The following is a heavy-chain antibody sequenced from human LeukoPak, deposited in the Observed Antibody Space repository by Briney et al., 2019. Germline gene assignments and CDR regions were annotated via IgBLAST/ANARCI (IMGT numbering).Heavy chain of an antibody. Sequence: PSETLSLTCAVYGGSFSGYYWSWIRQPPGKGLEWIGEINHSGSTNYNPSLKSRGTISVDTSKNQLSLKLSSVTSADTAAYYCAGGRINPRITRVRGVAGFDIWGHGIMVTVSS. CDR2: INHSGST. D-gene: IGHD3-10*01. J-gene: IGHJ3*02. CDR3: AGGRINPRITRVRGVAGFDI. CDR1: GGSFSGYY. V-gene: IGHV4-34*01.